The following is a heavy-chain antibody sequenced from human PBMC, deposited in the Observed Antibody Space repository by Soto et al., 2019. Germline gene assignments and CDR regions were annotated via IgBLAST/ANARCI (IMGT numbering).Heavy chain of an antibody. V-gene: IGHV1-18*01. CDR1: GYTFTSYG. CDR2: ISAYNGNT. J-gene: IGHJ5*02. CDR3: AREVGEGDYGDYVSWFDP. Sequence: QVQLVQSGAEVKKPGASVKVSWKASGYTFTSYGISWVRQAPGQGLEWMGWISAYNGNTNYAQKLQGRVTMTTDTSTSTAYMELRSLRSDDTAVYYCAREVGEGDYGDYVSWFDPWGQGTLVTVSS. D-gene: IGHD4-17*01.